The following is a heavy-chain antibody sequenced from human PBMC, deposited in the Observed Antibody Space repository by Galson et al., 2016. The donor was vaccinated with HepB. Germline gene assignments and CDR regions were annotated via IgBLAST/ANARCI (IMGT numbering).Heavy chain of an antibody. J-gene: IGHJ4*02. CDR3: AAMKNIDFDY. CDR1: AGSITSYY. D-gene: IGHD2/OR15-2a*01. Sequence: SETLSLTCTVSAGSITSYYWSWIWQSPGKGLEWIGYIYHSGDTHYNPSLKSRVTMSVDTSKNQFSLRLRLVTAADTAVYYCAAMKNIDFDYWGQGTRVTVSS. V-gene: IGHV4-59*01. CDR2: IYHSGDT.